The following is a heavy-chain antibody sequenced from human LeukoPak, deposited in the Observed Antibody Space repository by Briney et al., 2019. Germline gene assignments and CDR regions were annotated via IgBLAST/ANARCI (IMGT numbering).Heavy chain of an antibody. CDR3: ARGGCSGGSCLYYSDY. V-gene: IGHV3-33*01. CDR2: IWYDGSNQ. Sequence: PGGSLRLSCAASGFIFSNYGMHWVRQAPGKGLEWVAVIWYDGSNQNYADSVKGRFTISRDNSKNTLVLQMNSLRAEDTAVYYCARGGCSGGSCLYYSDYWGQGTLVTVSS. J-gene: IGHJ4*02. D-gene: IGHD2-15*01. CDR1: GFIFSNYG.